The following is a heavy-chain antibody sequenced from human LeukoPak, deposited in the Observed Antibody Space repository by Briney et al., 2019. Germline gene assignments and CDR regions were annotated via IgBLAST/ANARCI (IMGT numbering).Heavy chain of an antibody. CDR1: GGSISSGGYY. D-gene: IGHD3-16*01. Sequence: PSETLSLTCTVSGGSISSGGYYWSWIRQHPGKGLEWIGYIYYSGSTYYNPSLKSRVTISVDTSKNQFSLKLSSVTAADTAVYYCAREVITFGGASIGDAFDIWGQGTMVTVSS. CDR2: IYYSGST. V-gene: IGHV4-31*03. CDR3: AREVITFGGASIGDAFDI. J-gene: IGHJ3*02.